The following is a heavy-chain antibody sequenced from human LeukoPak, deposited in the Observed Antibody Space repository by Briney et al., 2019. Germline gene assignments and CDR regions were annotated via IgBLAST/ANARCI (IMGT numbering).Heavy chain of an antibody. CDR2: ISGSGATT. V-gene: IGHV3-23*01. Sequence: GGSLRLSCAASGFTFSSCAMTWVRQAPGKGLDWVSSISGSGATTYYADSVKGRFTISRDNSNNTVYLQMNSLRAEDTAVYYCAKDQSRVGASDPFDSWGQGMQVGVSS. CDR3: AKDQSRVGASDPFDS. CDR1: GFTFSSCA. J-gene: IGHJ4*02. D-gene: IGHD1-26*01.